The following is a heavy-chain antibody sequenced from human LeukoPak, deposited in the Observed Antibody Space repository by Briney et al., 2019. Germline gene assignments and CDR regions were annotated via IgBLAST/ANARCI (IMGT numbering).Heavy chain of an antibody. D-gene: IGHD3-3*01. J-gene: IGHJ4*02. CDR1: GFTFRDYW. CDR3: ASDFWSGYYFDY. V-gene: IGHV3-7*01. Sequence: GGSLRLSCAASGFTFRDYWMTWVRQAPGKGLEWVASLKHDGSEKYYVDSVKGRFTISRDNAKNSLYLQMNSLRAEDTAVYYCASDFWSGYYFDYWGQGTLVTVSS. CDR2: LKHDGSEK.